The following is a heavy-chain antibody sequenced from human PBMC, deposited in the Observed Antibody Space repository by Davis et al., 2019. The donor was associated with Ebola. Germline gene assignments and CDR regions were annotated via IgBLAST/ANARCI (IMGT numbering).Heavy chain of an antibody. CDR1: GGTFSSYA. CDR2: IIPILGIA. D-gene: IGHD6-19*01. Sequence: SVKVSCKASGGTFSSYAISWVRQAPGQGLEWMGRIIPILGIANYAQKFQGRVTITADKSTSTAYMELSSLRSEDTAVYYCARDIRVRSGWQYYYYYYGMDVWGQGTTVTVSS. CDR3: ARDIRVRSGWQYYYYYYGMDV. J-gene: IGHJ6*02. V-gene: IGHV1-69*04.